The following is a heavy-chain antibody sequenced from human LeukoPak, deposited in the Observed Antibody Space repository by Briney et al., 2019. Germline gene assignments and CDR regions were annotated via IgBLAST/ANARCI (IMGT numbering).Heavy chain of an antibody. V-gene: IGHV3-9*01. CDR2: ISWNSGNI. D-gene: IGHD6-13*01. Sequence: GGSLRLSCAASGFTFDDYAMHWVRQAPGKGLEWVSGISWNSGNIGYADSVKGRFTISRDNAKNSLYLQMNSLRAEDTAVYYCVNDQSSSWYYFDYWGQGTLVTVSS. CDR3: VNDQSSSWYYFDY. J-gene: IGHJ4*02. CDR1: GFTFDDYA.